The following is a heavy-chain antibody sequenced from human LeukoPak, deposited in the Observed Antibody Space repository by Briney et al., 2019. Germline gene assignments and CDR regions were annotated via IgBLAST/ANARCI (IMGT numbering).Heavy chain of an antibody. V-gene: IGHV4-34*01. CDR1: GGSFSGYY. J-gene: IGHJ4*02. CDR2: INHSGST. D-gene: IGHD3-22*01. Sequence: PSETLSLTCAVYGGSFSGYYWSWIRQPPGKGLGWIGEINHSGSTNYNPSLKSRVTISVDTSKNQFSLKLSSVTAADTAVYYCARGRGTYYYDSSGYYGDYWGQGTLVTVSS. CDR3: ARGRGTYYYDSSGYYGDY.